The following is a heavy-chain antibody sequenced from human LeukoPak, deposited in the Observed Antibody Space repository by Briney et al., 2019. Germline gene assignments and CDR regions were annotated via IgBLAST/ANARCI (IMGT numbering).Heavy chain of an antibody. Sequence: PGGSLRLSCAASGFTFSSYWMSWVRQAPGKGLEWVANIKQDGSEKYYVDSVKGRFTISRDNAKNSLYLQMNSLRAEDTAVYYCARDFLRFLEWLIPSGAFDIWGQGTMVTVSS. CDR1: GFTFSSYW. CDR2: IKQDGSEK. CDR3: ARDFLRFLEWLIPSGAFDI. J-gene: IGHJ3*02. D-gene: IGHD3-3*01. V-gene: IGHV3-7*01.